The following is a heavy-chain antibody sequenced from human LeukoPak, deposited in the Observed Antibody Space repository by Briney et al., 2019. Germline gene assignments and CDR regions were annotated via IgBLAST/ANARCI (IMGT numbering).Heavy chain of an antibody. J-gene: IGHJ4*02. CDR2: IYYSGST. CDR1: GGPISSSSYS. V-gene: IGHV4-39*01. D-gene: IGHD3-10*01. CDR3: ARHNDIDSGSYCSDY. Sequence: PSETLSLTCTVSGGPISSSSYSWGWIRQPPGKGLEWIGSIYYSGSTYYNPSLKSRVTISVDTSKNQFSLKLSSVTAADTAVYYCARHNDIDSGSYCSDYWGQGTLVTVSS.